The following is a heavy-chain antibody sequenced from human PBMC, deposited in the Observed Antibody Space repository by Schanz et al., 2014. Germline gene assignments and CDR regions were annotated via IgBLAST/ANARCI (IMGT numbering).Heavy chain of an antibody. CDR1: GGSISSGGSS. CDR3: ARLEIRFGELPLGETWFDP. CDR2: IYHSGST. V-gene: IGHV4-30-2*01. D-gene: IGHD3-10*01. J-gene: IGHJ5*02. Sequence: QLQLQESGSGLVKPSQTLSLTCGVSGGSISSGGSSWNWIRLPPGKGLEWIGYIYHSGSTYYNPSLKSRVTISVDRSKDHFSLNLTSVTAADTAVYYCARLEIRFGELPLGETWFDPWGQGTLVTVSS.